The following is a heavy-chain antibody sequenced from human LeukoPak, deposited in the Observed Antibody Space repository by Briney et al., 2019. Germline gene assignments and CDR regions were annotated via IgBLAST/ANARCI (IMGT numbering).Heavy chain of an antibody. V-gene: IGHV3-9*01. J-gene: IGHJ1*01. CDR3: AKEAYYYDSSGYYQNAEYFQH. CDR1: GFTFDDYA. D-gene: IGHD3-22*01. Sequence: PGRSLRLSCAASGFTFDDYAMHWVRQAPGKGLEWVSGISWNSGSMGYADSVKGRFTISRDNAKNSLYLQMNSLRAEDTALYYCAKEAYYYDSSGYYQNAEYFQHWGQGTLVTVSS. CDR2: ISWNSGSM.